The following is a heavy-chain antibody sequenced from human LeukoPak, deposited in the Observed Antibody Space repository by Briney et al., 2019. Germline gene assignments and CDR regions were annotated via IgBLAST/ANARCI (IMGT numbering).Heavy chain of an antibody. Sequence: PSETLSLTCTVSGGSISSGSYYWSWIRQPAGKGLEWIWSIYYNGSTYYNPSLKSRVTISVDTSKTQFSLKLRSVTAADTAVYYCARHRSGNYGLKYYFDYWGLGTLVPVSS. D-gene: IGHD1-26*01. J-gene: IGHJ4*02. CDR2: IYYNGST. CDR1: GGSISSGSYY. CDR3: ARHRSGNYGLKYYFDY. V-gene: IGHV4-39*01.